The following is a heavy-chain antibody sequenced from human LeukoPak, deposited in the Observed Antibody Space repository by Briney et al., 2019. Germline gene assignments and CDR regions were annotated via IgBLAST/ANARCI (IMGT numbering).Heavy chain of an antibody. CDR3: TSCSSISCYTFDFDY. D-gene: IGHD2-2*02. V-gene: IGHV3-49*04. CDR1: GFTFGDYA. J-gene: IGHJ4*02. Sequence: GSLRLSCTASGFTFGDYAMSWVRQAPGKGLEWVGFIGSKAYGGTTEYAASVKGRSTISRDDSKSIAYLQMNSLKTEDTAVYYCTSCSSISCYTFDFDYWGQGTLVTVSS. CDR2: IGSKAYGGTT.